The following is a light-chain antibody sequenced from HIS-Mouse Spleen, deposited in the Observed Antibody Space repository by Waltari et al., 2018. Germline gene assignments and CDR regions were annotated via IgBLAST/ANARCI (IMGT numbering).Light chain of an antibody. J-gene: IGLJ2*01. CDR3: QAWDGSTEV. CDR2: QDS. CDR1: KLGDKY. V-gene: IGLV3-1*01. Sequence: SYELTQPPSVSVSPGQTASITCSGDKLGDKYACWYQQKPGQSPGLVIYQDSKRPSGIPERFSGSNSGNTATLTISGTQAMDEADYYCQAWDGSTEVFGGGTKLTVL.